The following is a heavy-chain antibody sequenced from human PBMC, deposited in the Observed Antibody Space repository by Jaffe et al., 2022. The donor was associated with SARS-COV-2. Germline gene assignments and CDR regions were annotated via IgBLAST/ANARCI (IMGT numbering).Heavy chain of an antibody. CDR2: ISRGGNTI. D-gene: IGHD3-22*01. J-gene: IGHJ4*02. CDR1: GFTFSDYY. V-gene: IGHV3-11*01. CDR3: ARHYYDSSGYFDY. Sequence: QVQLVESGGDLVKPGGSLRLSCAASGFTFSDYYMTWIRQAPGKGLDWVSHISRGGNTIYYADSVKGRFTISRDNAKNSLYLQMDSLRAEDTAVYYCARHYYDSSGYFDYWGQGTLVTVSS.